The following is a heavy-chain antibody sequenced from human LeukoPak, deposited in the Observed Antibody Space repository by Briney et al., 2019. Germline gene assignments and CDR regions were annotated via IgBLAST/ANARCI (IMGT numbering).Heavy chain of an antibody. V-gene: IGHV4-34*01. CDR3: ARGDYDSTPS. D-gene: IGHD3-22*01. CDR1: GGSFSGYY. J-gene: IGHJ5*02. Sequence: SETLSLTCTVYGGSFSGYYWSWIRQPPGKGLEWIGEINHSGSTNYNPSLKSRVTISVDTSKNQFSLKLSSVTAADTAVYYCARGDYDSTPSWGQGTLVTVSS. CDR2: INHSGST.